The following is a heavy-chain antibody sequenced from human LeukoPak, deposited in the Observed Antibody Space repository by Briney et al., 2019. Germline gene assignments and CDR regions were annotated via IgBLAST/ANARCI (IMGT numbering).Heavy chain of an antibody. V-gene: IGHV4-4*02. Sequence: SGTLSLTCAVSGGSISSSNWWSWVRPPPGKGLECIGEIYHSGSTNYNPSLKSRVTISVDKSKNQFSLKLSSVTAADTAVYYCAILIRYDILSGYSDFDYWGQGTLVTVSS. D-gene: IGHD3-9*01. CDR1: GGSISSSNW. J-gene: IGHJ4*02. CDR3: AILIRYDILSGYSDFDY. CDR2: IYHSGST.